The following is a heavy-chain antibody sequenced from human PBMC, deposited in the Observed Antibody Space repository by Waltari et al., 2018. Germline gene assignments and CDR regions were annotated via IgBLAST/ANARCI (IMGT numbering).Heavy chain of an antibody. V-gene: IGHV5-51*03. CDR2: SYPGDSDT. CDR3: ARTDDPYYYYGMDV. D-gene: IGHD1-1*01. Sequence: EVQLVQSGAEVKKPGESLKISCTGSGYSFTSYCLGWVRQMPGKGLEWMGISYPGDSDTRYSPYFQGQGTNSADKSISTAYLQWSSLKASDTAMYYCARTDDPYYYYGMDVWGQGTTVTVSS. CDR1: GYSFTSYC. J-gene: IGHJ6*02.